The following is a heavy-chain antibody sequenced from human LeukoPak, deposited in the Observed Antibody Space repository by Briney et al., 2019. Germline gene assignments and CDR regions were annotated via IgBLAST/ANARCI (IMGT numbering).Heavy chain of an antibody. J-gene: IGHJ5*02. CDR1: GFTFSDYY. D-gene: IGHD3/OR15-3a*01. Sequence: RAGGSLRLSCAASGFTFSDYYMSWIRQAPGKGLEWVSYISSSSSYTNYADSVKGRFTISRDNSKNTLYLQMNSLRAEDTAVYYCAKDRTAYWDPGNWFDPWGQGTLVTVSS. CDR2: ISSSSSYT. CDR3: AKDRTAYWDPGNWFDP. V-gene: IGHV3-11*05.